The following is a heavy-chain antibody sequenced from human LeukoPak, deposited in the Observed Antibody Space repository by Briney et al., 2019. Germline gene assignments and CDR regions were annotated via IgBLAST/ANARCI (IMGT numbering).Heavy chain of an antibody. CDR1: GFTFSSYG. V-gene: IGHV3-33*06. J-gene: IGHJ3*02. D-gene: IGHD2-21*02. Sequence: PGGSLRLSCAASGFTFSSYGMHWVRQAPGKGLEWVAVIWYDGSNKYYADSVKGRFTISRDNSKNTLYLQMNSLRAEDTAVYYCAKDRLEVVTGDDAFDIWGQGTMVTVSS. CDR2: IWYDGSNK. CDR3: AKDRLEVVTGDDAFDI.